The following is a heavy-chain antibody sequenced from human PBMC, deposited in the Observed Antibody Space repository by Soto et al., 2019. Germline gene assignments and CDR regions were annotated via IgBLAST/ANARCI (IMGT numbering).Heavy chain of an antibody. CDR1: GFTVSSAW. J-gene: IGHJ4*02. D-gene: IGHD6-25*01. V-gene: IGHV3-15*01. Sequence: EGQLVESGGGLVKPGGSLRLSCAASGFTVSSAWMTWVRQAPGKGLEWIGHIKSIPHGGTNDYTSPVEDRFTISRDDSTNTAFLHMSRLRPDYPAVYYCMTWLIAAEESALGDCWGRGTLVTVSS. CDR3: MTWLIAAEESALGDC. CDR2: IKSIPHGGTN.